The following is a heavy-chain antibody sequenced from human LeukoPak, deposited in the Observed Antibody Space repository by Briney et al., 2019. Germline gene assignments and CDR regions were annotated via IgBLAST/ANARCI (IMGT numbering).Heavy chain of an antibody. CDR3: AREGHDY. V-gene: IGHV3-48*02. CDR1: GFTFSSYR. CDR2: NSTDSSTI. Sequence: PGGSLRLSCAASGFTFSSYRMYWVRQAPGKGLEWVSHNSTDSSTIYYADSVKGRFTISRDNAKNSLYLQMNSLRDEDTAVYYCAREGHDYWGQGTLVTVSS. J-gene: IGHJ4*02.